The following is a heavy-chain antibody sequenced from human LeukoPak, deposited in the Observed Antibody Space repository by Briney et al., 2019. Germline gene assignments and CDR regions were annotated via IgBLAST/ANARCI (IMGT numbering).Heavy chain of an antibody. CDR2: ISAYNGST. CDR1: GYTFTSYG. J-gene: IGHJ4*02. V-gene: IGHV1-18*01. CDR3: ARLIRNWALQLYYFDY. D-gene: IGHD1-1*01. Sequence: ASVKVSCKASGYTFTSYGISWVRQAPGQGLEWMGWISAYNGSTNYAQKLQGRVTMTTDTSTSTAYMELRSLRSDDTAVYYCARLIRNWALQLYYFDYWGQGTLVTVSS.